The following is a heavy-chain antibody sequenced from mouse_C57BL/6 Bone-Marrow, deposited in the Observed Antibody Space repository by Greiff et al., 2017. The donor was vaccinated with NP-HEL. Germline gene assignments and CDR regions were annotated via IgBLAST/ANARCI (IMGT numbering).Heavy chain of an antibody. J-gene: IGHJ3*01. CDR1: GYTFTDYE. V-gene: IGHV1-15*01. Sequence: QVQLKESRAELVRPGASVTLSCKASGYTFTDYEMHWVKQTPVHGLEWIGAIDPETGGTAYNQKFKGKAILTADKSSSTAYMELRSLTSEDSAVYYCTSNAYWGQGTLVTVSA. CDR3: TSNAY. CDR2: IDPETGGT.